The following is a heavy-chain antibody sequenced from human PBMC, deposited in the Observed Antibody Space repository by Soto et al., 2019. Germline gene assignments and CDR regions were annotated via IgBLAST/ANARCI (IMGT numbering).Heavy chain of an antibody. CDR1: GDSVSSNSVA. V-gene: IGHV6-1*01. CDR3: ARDSSNHYSSGWYPWYYYYGMDV. J-gene: IGHJ6*02. Sequence: SQTLSLTCAISGDSVSSNSVAWNWIRQSPSRGLEWLGRTYYRSKWYIDYAVFVKGRITINPDTSKNQFSLQLNSVTPEDTAVYYCARDSSNHYSSGWYPWYYYYGMDVWGQGTTVTVSS. D-gene: IGHD6-19*01. CDR2: TYYRSKWYI.